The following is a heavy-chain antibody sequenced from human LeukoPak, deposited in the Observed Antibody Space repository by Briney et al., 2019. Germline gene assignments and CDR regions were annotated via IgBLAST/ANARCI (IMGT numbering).Heavy chain of an antibody. D-gene: IGHD4-17*01. V-gene: IGHV4-39*07. CDR2: IYYSGST. CDR1: GGSISSSSYY. J-gene: IGHJ2*01. Sequence: PSETLSLTFTVSGGSISSSSYYWGWIRQPPGKGLEWIGSIYYSGSTYYNPSLKSRVTISVDTSKNQFSLKLSSVTAADTAVYYCATRPYGDYWYFDLWGRGTLVTVSS. CDR3: ATRPYGDYWYFDL.